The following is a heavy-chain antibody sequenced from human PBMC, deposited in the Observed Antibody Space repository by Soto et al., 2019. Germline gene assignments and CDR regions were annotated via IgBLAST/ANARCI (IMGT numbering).Heavy chain of an antibody. CDR2: IYHSGST. Sequence: SETLSLTCAVSGGSISSGGYSWSWIRQPPGKGLEWIGYIYHSGSTYYNPSLKSRVTISVDRSKNQFSLKLSSVTAADTAVYYCARGGYYDSSALAPWGQGTLVTVSS. D-gene: IGHD3-22*01. J-gene: IGHJ5*02. V-gene: IGHV4-30-2*01. CDR3: ARGGYYDSSALAP. CDR1: GGSISSGGYS.